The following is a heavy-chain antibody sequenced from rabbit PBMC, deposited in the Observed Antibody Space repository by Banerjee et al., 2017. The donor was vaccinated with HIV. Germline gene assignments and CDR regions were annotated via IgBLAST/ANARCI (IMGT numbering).Heavy chain of an antibody. D-gene: IGHD4-1*01. Sequence: QQQLVESGGGLVTLGGSLTLTCTASGIDFSSSYWIYWVRQAPGKGLEWIACIDAGNAATYYASWAKGRFTISKTSSTTVTLQLNSLTAADTATYFCARDSWGGGPFELWGPGTLVTVS. CDR2: IDAGNAAT. CDR3: ARDSWGGGPFEL. J-gene: IGHJ4*01. CDR1: GIDFSSSYW. V-gene: IGHV1S45*01.